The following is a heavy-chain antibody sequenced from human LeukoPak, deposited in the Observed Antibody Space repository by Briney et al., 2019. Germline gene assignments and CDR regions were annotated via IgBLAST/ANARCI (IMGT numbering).Heavy chain of an antibody. D-gene: IGHD5-12*01. CDR2: ISYDGSNK. CDR1: GFTFSSYA. J-gene: IGHJ4*02. CDR3: AKDNSGYDF. Sequence: GGSLRLSCAASGFTFSSYAMHWVRQAPGKGLEWVAVISYDGSNKYYADSVKGRFTISRDNSKNTLYLQMNSLRAEDTAVYYCAKDNSGYDFRGQGTLVTVSS. V-gene: IGHV3-30-3*01.